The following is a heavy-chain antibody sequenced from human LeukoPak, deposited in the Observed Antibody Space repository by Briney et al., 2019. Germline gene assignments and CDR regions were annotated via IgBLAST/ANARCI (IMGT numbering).Heavy chain of an antibody. Sequence: GGSLRLSCAASGFTFSSYGMHWVRQAPGKGLEWVAVISYDGSNKYYADSVKGRFTISRDNSKNTLYLQMNSLRAEDTAVYYCARGAFYGSGPKNWFDPWGQGTLVTVSS. CDR2: ISYDGSNK. CDR1: GFTFSSYG. V-gene: IGHV3-30*03. CDR3: ARGAFYGSGPKNWFDP. D-gene: IGHD3-10*01. J-gene: IGHJ5*02.